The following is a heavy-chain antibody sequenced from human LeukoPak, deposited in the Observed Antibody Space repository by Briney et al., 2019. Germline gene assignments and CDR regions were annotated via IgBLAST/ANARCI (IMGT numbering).Heavy chain of an antibody. CDR2: IKPDGSER. J-gene: IGHJ4*02. CDR3: AKGRAVNSD. D-gene: IGHD4-23*01. CDR1: GFTFSSYW. V-gene: IGHV3-7*05. Sequence: PGGSLRLSCAASGFTFSSYWMSWVRQAPAKGLEWVASIKPDGSERNYVDSVKGRFTISRDNANNSIHLQMNSLRAEDTAVYYCAKGRAVNSDWGQGTLVTVSS.